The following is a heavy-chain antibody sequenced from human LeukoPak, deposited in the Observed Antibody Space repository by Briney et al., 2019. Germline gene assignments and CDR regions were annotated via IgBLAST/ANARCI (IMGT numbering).Heavy chain of an antibody. D-gene: IGHD2-2*01. CDR2: INHSGST. CDR1: GGSFSGHY. V-gene: IGHV4-34*01. CDR3: ARGVVPAAHDY. Sequence: KPSETLSLTCAVYGGSFSGHYWSWIRQPPGKGLEWIGEINHSGSTNYNPSLKSRVTISVDTSKNQFSLKLSSVTAADTAVYYCARGVVPAAHDYWGQGTLVTVSS. J-gene: IGHJ4*02.